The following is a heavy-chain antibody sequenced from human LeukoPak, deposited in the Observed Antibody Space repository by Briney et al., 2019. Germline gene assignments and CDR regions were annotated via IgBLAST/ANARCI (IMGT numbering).Heavy chain of an antibody. Sequence: SVKVSCKASGGTFSSYAISWVRQAPGQGLEWMGGIIPIFGTANYAQKFQGRVTITADKSTSTAYMELSSLRSEDTAVYYCATDSTYTRAIAKPRYYFDYWGQGTLVTVSS. D-gene: IGHD2/OR15-2a*01. CDR2: IIPIFGTA. J-gene: IGHJ4*02. V-gene: IGHV1-69*06. CDR3: ATDSTYTRAIAKPRYYFDY. CDR1: GGTFSSYA.